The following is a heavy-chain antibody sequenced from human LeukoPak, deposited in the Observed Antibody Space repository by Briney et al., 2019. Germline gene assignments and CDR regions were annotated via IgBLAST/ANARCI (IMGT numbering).Heavy chain of an antibody. CDR3: AREGGPYRPPDT. CDR1: GGSINSTNW. Sequence: NPSGTLSLTCGVSGGSINSTNWSTWVRQPPGEGLEWIGEVHLSGRTNYNPSLESRVTMSVDMSENHISLKLTSVTAADTAVYYCAREGGPYRPPDTSGQGTLVTVSS. V-gene: IGHV4-4*02. J-gene: IGHJ5*02. CDR2: VHLSGRT.